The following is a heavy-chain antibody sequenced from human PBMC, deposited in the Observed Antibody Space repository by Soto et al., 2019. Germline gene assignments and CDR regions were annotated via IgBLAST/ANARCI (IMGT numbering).Heavy chain of an antibody. CDR2: IWYDGSTK. CDR1: GFTCSSYG. Sequence: QVQLVESGGGVVQPGRSLRLSCAASGFTCSSYGMHWVRQAPGKGLEWVADIWYDGSTKYYADSVKGRFTISRDNSKNSLYLHMHSLRDEDTAVYCCAREVDVVVSHYYYGMDVWGQGTTVTFSS. CDR3: AREVDVVVSHYYYGMDV. J-gene: IGHJ6*02. D-gene: IGHD2-15*01. V-gene: IGHV3-33*01.